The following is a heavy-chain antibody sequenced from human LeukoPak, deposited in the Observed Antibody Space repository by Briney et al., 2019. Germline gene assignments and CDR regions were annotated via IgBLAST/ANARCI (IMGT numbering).Heavy chain of an antibody. V-gene: IGHV3-7*01. D-gene: IGHD4-23*01. CDR2: IKQDGSKK. J-gene: IGHJ4*02. CDR1: GFPFSSYW. CDR3: ARDLGYGGNYEMGFDY. Sequence: PGGSLRLSCVASGFPFSSYWMTWVRQAPGKGLEWVANIKQDGSKKSYADSVKGRFTISRDNSKNTLSLHMNSLRAEDTAVYYCARDLGYGGNYEMGFDYWGQGTLVTVSS.